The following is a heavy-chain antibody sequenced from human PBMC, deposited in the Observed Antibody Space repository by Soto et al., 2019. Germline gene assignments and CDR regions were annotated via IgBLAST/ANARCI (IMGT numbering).Heavy chain of an antibody. CDR3: AKDLMMRYYYYGMDV. CDR2: ISYDGSNK. CDR1: GFTFSSYG. Sequence: PGGSLRLSCAASGFTFSSYGMHWVRQAPGKGLEWVAVISYDGSNKYYADSVKGRFTISRDNSKNTLYLQMNSLRAEDTAVYYCAKDLMMRYYYYGMDVWGQGTTVTVSS. D-gene: IGHD3-16*01. J-gene: IGHJ6*02. V-gene: IGHV3-30*18.